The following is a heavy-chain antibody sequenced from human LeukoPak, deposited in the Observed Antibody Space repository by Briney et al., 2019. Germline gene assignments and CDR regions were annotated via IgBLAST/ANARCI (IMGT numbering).Heavy chain of an antibody. V-gene: IGHV3-23*01. CDR1: GFTFSSYA. J-gene: IGHJ4*02. CDR3: AKGGYCSGGSCYSAYYFDY. Sequence: GGSLRLSCAASGFTFSSYAMSWVRQAPGKGLEWVLAISGSGGSTYYADSVKGRFTISRDNSKNTLYLQMNSLRAEDTAVYYCAKGGYCSGGSCYSAYYFDYWGQGTLVTVSS. CDR2: ISGSGGST. D-gene: IGHD2-15*01.